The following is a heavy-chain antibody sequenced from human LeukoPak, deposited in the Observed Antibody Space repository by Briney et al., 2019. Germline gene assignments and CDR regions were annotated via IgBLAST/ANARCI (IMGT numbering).Heavy chain of an antibody. V-gene: IGHV1-69*06. CDR2: IIPFFGTA. CDR1: GGTFSSYA. Sequence: GASVKVSCKSSGGTFSSYAVSWVRQAPGQGLDWMGGIIPFFGTANYAQKFQGRVTLTADKFPTTAYMELNSLRSEDTAVYYCATDLYSIGRSWFDPWGQGTLVTVSS. CDR3: ATDLYSIGRSWFDP. D-gene: IGHD2-21*01. J-gene: IGHJ5*02.